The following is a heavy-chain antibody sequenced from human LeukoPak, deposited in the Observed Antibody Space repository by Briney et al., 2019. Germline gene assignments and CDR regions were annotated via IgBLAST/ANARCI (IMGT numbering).Heavy chain of an antibody. CDR1: GGSISSYY. CDR3: ARGYSGYDWYFDY. V-gene: IGHV4-59*08. D-gene: IGHD5-12*01. Sequence: SETLSLTCTVSGGSISSYYWSWIRQPPGKGLEWIGYIYYSGSTNYNPSPKSRVTISVDTSKNQFSLKLSSVTAADTAVYYCARGYSGYDWYFDYWGQGTLVTVSS. J-gene: IGHJ4*02. CDR2: IYYSGST.